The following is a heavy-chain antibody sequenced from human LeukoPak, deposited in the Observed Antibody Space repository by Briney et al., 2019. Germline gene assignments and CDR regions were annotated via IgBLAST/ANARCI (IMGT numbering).Heavy chain of an antibody. D-gene: IGHD3-22*01. CDR3: ARGLVKGMIRD. CDR2: IYCSGST. Sequence: TSETLSLTCTVSGGSISSYYWSWIRQPPGKGLEWIGYIYCSGSTNYNPSLESRVTISVDTSKNQFSLKLSSVTAADTAVYYCARGLVKGMIRDWGQGTLVTVSS. V-gene: IGHV4-59*01. J-gene: IGHJ4*02. CDR1: GGSISSYY.